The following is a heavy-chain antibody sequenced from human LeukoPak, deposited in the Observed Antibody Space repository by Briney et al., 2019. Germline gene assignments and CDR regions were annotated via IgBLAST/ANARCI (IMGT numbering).Heavy chain of an antibody. D-gene: IGHD2-21*01. CDR3: AKAPVTTCRGAYCYPFDY. J-gene: IGHJ4*02. CDR1: GFTLSSYA. V-gene: IGHV3-23*01. Sequence: GGSLRLSCAASGFTLSSYAMSWVRQAPGKGLEWVSAISDSGNTYHADSVKGRFTISRDSSKNTLFLQMNRLRPEDAAVYYCAKAPVTTCRGAYCYPFDYWGQGTLVTVSS. CDR2: ISDSGNT.